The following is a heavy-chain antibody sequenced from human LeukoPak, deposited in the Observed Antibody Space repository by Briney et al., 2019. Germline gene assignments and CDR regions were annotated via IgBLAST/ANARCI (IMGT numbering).Heavy chain of an antibody. D-gene: IGHD7-27*01. V-gene: IGHV4-38-2*01. J-gene: IGHJ4*02. CDR2: IHHSGVT. Sequence: PSETLSLTCDVSGYSISSGYYWSWIRRPPGKGLEWIATIHHSGVTYYNPSLKSQFTISVDTSKNQFSLKLSSVTAAGTAVYYCARYTGTNWGYSFDSWGQGTLVTVSS. CDR1: GYSISSGYY. CDR3: ARYTGTNWGYSFDS.